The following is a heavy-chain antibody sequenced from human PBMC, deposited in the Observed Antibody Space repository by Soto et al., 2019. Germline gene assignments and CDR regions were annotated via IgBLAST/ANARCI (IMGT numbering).Heavy chain of an antibody. CDR1: GGCISSYY. J-gene: IGHJ5*02. CDR3: ARLTAAVLSFDP. Sequence: SETLSLTSPVSGGCISSYYWSWIRQPPGKGLEWIGYIYYSGSTNYNPSLKSRVTISVDTSKNQFSLKLSSVTAADTAVYYCARLTAAVLSFDPWGQGTLVTVSS. CDR2: IYYSGST. D-gene: IGHD6-13*01. V-gene: IGHV4-59*01.